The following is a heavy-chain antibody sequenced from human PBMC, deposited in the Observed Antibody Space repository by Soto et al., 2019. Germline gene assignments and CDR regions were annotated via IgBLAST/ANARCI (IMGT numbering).Heavy chain of an antibody. CDR3: ARTLSWRRESFDA. D-gene: IGHD2-15*01. CDR1: GFIFNTYS. V-gene: IGHV3-48*02. J-gene: IGHJ4*02. Sequence: GGSLRLSCAASGFIFNTYSMNWVRQAPGKGLEWVSYISGSSQTIFYADSVRGRFTISRDNANNSTYLQMVSLRDEDTAVYYCARTLSWRRESFDAWGQGTLVTISS. CDR2: ISGSSQTI.